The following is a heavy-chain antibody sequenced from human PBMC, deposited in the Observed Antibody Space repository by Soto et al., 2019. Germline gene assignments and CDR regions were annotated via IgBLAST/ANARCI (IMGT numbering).Heavy chain of an antibody. J-gene: IGHJ6*02. CDR2: IKSKTDGGKK. Sequence: GGSLRLSCAASGFTFSNARMNWVRQAPGKGLEWDGRIKSKTDGGKKDYAAPVKGKFTISRDDSKNTLYLQMNSMKAEDIAVYYCTTTATCDTAMVRVGGYYYGMDVWGQGTTVTVSS. V-gene: IGHV3-15*07. CDR1: GFTFSNAR. CDR3: TTTATCDTAMVRVGGYYYGMDV. D-gene: IGHD5-18*01.